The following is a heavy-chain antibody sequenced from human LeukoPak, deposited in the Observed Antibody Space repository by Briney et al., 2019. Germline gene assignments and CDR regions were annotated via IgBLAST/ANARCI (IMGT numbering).Heavy chain of an antibody. Sequence: ASVKVSCKASGYTFTSYYMHWVRQAPGHGLEWMGIINPSGGSTSYAQKFQGRVTMTRDTSTSTVYMELSSLRSEDTAVYYCARAGRPNIVVVTAADYWGQGTLVTVSS. CDR3: ARAGRPNIVVVTAADY. V-gene: IGHV1-46*01. J-gene: IGHJ4*02. D-gene: IGHD2-21*02. CDR2: INPSGGST. CDR1: GYTFTSYY.